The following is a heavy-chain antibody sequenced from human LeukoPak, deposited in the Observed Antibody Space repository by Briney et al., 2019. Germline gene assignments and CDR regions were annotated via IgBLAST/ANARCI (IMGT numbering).Heavy chain of an antibody. Sequence: SETLSLTRTVSGGSISNYYWGWIRQPPGKGLEWIGYIYYSGSTNYNPSLKSRVTISVDTSSNQFSLKLNSVTAADTAVYYCARRAYGSGSFNRYHFDYWGQGTLVAVSS. V-gene: IGHV4-59*08. D-gene: IGHD3-10*01. CDR3: ARRAYGSGSFNRYHFDY. CDR1: GGSISNYY. CDR2: IYYSGST. J-gene: IGHJ4*02.